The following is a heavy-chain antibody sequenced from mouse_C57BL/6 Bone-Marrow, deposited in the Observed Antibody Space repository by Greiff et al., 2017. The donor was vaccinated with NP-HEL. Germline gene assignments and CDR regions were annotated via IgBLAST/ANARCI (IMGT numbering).Heavy chain of an antibody. Sequence: EVKLVESGGGLVKPGGSLKLSCAASGFTFSSYAMSWVRQTPEKRLEWVATISDGGSYTYYPDNVKGRFTISRDNAKNNLYLQMSHLKSEDTAMYYCARDPRGYDVSSFAYWGQGTLVTVAA. J-gene: IGHJ3*01. V-gene: IGHV5-4*01. CDR1: GFTFSSYA. CDR2: ISDGGSYT. CDR3: ARDPRGYDVSSFAY. D-gene: IGHD2-2*01.